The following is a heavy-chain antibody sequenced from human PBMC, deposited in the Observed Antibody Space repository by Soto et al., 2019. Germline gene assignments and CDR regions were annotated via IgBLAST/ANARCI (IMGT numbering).Heavy chain of an antibody. Sequence: PGGSLRLSCVASGFTFNRYGMRWVRQAPGKGLEWVAEISFDGTAKYYAESVKGRFTVSRDNGNNTLHLEMNSLGAKDTAVYFCATGRSTRFDPWGQGTLVTVSS. CDR1: GFTFNRYG. D-gene: IGHD1-1*01. V-gene: IGHV3-30*03. CDR2: ISFDGTAK. J-gene: IGHJ5*02. CDR3: ATGRSTRFDP.